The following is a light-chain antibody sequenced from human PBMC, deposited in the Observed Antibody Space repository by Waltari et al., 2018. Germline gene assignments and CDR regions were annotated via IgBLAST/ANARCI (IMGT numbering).Light chain of an antibody. CDR1: SNDVGGYNS. Sequence: QSALTQPASVSGSPGQSVTIFCAGTSNDVGGYNSVSWHQEHPGQAPRVIIYDVSDRPSGFSDRFSGSKSGNTASLTISGLQAEDEADYYCSSQSSNDVVLFGGGTKLTVL. V-gene: IGLV2-14*01. CDR3: SSQSSNDVVL. J-gene: IGLJ2*01. CDR2: DVS.